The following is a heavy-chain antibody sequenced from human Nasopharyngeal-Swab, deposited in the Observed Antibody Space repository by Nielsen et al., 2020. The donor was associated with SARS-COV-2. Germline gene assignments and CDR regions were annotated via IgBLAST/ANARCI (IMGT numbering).Heavy chain of an antibody. D-gene: IGHD4-11*01. CDR2: IYSGGST. J-gene: IGHJ6*02. V-gene: IGHV3-53*04. CDR3: ARDLQDYGMDV. Sequence: GESLKISCAASGFTFSSYSMNWVRQAPGKGLEWVSVIYSGGSTYYADSVKGRFTISRHNSKNTLYLQMNSLRAEDTAVYYCARDLQDYGMDVWGQGTTVTVSS. CDR1: GFTFSSYS.